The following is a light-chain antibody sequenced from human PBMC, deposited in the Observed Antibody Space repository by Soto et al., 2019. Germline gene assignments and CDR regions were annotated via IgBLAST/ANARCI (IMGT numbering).Light chain of an antibody. Sequence: DIRVSQSPSSQSASVGDRVTITCQASQDISNYLNWYQQKPGKAPKLLIYDASNLETGVPSRFSGSGSGTDFTFTISSLQPEDIATYYCQQYDNLPITFGQGTRLEIK. CDR1: QDISNY. CDR2: DAS. V-gene: IGKV1-33*01. CDR3: QQYDNLPIT. J-gene: IGKJ5*01.